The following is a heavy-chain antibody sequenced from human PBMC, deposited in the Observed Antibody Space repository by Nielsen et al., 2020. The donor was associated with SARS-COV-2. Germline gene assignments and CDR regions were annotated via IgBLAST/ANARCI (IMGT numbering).Heavy chain of an antibody. J-gene: IGHJ6*02. D-gene: IGHD3-16*01. CDR2: VSNDGTNT. V-gene: IGHV3-30*03. Sequence: GSLRISCAASGFTFSNYGMHWVRQAPGKGLEWVALVSNDGTNTDYADSVKGRFTISRDSSTNTVYVEMKSLRGDDTAVYYCARPLLGHYYALDVWGQGTAVTVSS. CDR1: GFTFSNYG. CDR3: ARPLLGHYYALDV.